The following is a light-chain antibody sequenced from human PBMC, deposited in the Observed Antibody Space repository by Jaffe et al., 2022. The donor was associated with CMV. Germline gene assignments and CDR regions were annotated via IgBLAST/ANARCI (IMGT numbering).Light chain of an antibody. CDR1: QSVTSSY. CDR3: QHYGSSPWT. V-gene: IGKV3-20*01. Sequence: EIVLTQSPGTLSLSPGERATLSCRASQSVTSSYLAWYQQKPGQAPRLFIYGASTRAAGIPDRFSGSGSGTDFTLTIRRLEPEDFAVYYCQHYGSSPWTFGQGTKVEIK. J-gene: IGKJ1*01. CDR2: GAS.